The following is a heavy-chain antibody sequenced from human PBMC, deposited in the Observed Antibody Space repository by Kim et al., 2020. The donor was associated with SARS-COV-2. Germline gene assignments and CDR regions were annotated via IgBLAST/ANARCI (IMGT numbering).Heavy chain of an antibody. Sequence: GESLKISCTGSGYTFTNYWISWVRLMPGKGLEWMGRIDPRDSYTTYSPSFQGHVSISADTSVTTAYLQWSSLKASDTAVYYCARGEQGTTWHDNTPGWFDPWGQGTLVTISS. D-gene: IGHD1-1*01. V-gene: IGHV5-10-1*01. CDR2: IDPRDSYT. CDR3: ARGEQGTTWHDNTPGWFDP. J-gene: IGHJ5*02. CDR1: GYTFTNYW.